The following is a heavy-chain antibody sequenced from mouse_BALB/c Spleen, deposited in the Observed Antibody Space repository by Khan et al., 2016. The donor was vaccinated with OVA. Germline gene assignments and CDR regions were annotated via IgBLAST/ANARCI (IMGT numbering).Heavy chain of an antibody. CDR3: ARDGSRYNYAMDY. CDR1: GYSITSDYA. J-gene: IGHJ4*01. V-gene: IGHV3-2*02. CDR2: ISYSGST. Sequence: EVQRVESGPGLVKPSQSLSLTCTVTGYSITSDYAWNWIRQLPGNKLEWMGYISYSGSTNYNPALKSRISFTRDTSKNQFFLQLNSVTTEATATYYCARDGSRYNYAMDYWGQGTSVTVSS. D-gene: IGHD2-3*01.